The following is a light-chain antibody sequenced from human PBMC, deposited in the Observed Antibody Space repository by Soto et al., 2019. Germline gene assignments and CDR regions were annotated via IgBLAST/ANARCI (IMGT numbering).Light chain of an antibody. Sequence: EIVLTQSPGTLSFSPGERATLSCRASQSVSSSYLAWYQQKPGRAPRLLIYGASSRATGIPDRFSGSGSGTDFTLTISRLEPEDFAVYYCQKYGSSPSTFGQGTKVDI. J-gene: IGKJ1*01. CDR2: GAS. V-gene: IGKV3-20*01. CDR3: QKYGSSPST. CDR1: QSVSSSY.